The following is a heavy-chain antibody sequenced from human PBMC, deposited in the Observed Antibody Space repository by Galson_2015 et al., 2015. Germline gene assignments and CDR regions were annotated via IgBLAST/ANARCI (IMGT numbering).Heavy chain of an antibody. CDR2: ISSTTTYI. V-gene: IGHV3-21*01. J-gene: IGHJ4*02. CDR3: ARQILDYDFWSGYYPTNFDY. CDR1: EFTFRSYY. D-gene: IGHD3-3*01. Sequence: SLRLSCAASEFTFRSYYMSWVRQAPGKGLEWVSSISSTTTYIYYADSVKGRFAISRDNAKNSLYLQMNSLGAEDTAVYYCARQILDYDFWSGYYPTNFDYWGQG.